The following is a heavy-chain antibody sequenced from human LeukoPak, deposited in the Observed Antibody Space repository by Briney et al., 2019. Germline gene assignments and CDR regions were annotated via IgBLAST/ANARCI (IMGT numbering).Heavy chain of an antibody. CDR1: GFTFSSYA. V-gene: IGHV3-23*01. D-gene: IGHD2-15*01. CDR2: ISGSGGST. CDR3: AGSSTRYCSGGSCYYGVLGYFDY. Sequence: GGSLRLSCAASGFTFSSYAMSWVRQAPGKGLEWVSAISGSGGSTYYADSVKGRFTISRDNSKNTLYLQMNSLRAEDTAVYYCAGSSTRYCSGGSCYYGVLGYFDYWGQGTLVTVFS. J-gene: IGHJ4*02.